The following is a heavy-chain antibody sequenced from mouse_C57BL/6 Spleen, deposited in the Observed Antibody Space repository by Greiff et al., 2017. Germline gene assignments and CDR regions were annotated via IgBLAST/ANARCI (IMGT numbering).Heavy chain of an antibody. D-gene: IGHD1-1*01. V-gene: IGHV3-6*01. CDR3: ARGGGFITTAGFAY. CDR2: ISYDGSN. J-gene: IGHJ3*01. Sequence: EVQLVESGPGLVKPSQSLSLTCSVTGYSITSGYYWNWIRQFPGNKLEWMGYISYDGSNNYNPSLKNRISITRDTSKNQFFLKLNSVTPEDTATYYCARGGGFITTAGFAYWGQGTLVTVSA. CDR1: GYSITSGYY.